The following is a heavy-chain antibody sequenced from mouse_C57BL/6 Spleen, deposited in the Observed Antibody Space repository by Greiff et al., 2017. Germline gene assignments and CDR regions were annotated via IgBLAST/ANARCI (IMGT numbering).Heavy chain of an antibody. CDR3: ATENGYARDY. V-gene: IGHV1-82*01. CDR1: GYAFSSSW. Sequence: QVQLQQSGPELVKPGASVKISCKASGYAFSSSWMNWVKQRPGKGLEWIGRIYPGDGDTNYNGKFKGKATLTADKSSSTAYMQLSSLTSEDSAVYFCATENGYARDYWGQGTSVTVSS. J-gene: IGHJ4*01. CDR2: IYPGDGDT.